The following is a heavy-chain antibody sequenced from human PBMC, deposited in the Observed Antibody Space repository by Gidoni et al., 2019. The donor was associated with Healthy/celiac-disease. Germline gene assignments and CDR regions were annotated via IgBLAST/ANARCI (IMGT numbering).Heavy chain of an antibody. J-gene: IGHJ4*02. Sequence: QVQLQESGPGLVKPSETLSLTCTVSGGSISSYYWSWIRQPPGKGLEWIGYIYYSGSTNYNPSLKSRVTISVDTSKNQFSLKLSSVTAADTAVYYCARGGYGSFDYWGQGTLVTVSS. CDR1: GGSISSYY. V-gene: IGHV4-59*01. CDR2: IYYSGST. CDR3: ARGGYGSFDY. D-gene: IGHD3-10*01.